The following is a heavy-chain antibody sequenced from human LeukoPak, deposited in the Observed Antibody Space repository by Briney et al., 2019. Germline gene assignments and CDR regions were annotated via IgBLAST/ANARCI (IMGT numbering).Heavy chain of an antibody. V-gene: IGHV1-2*02. CDR3: ARGRSFGELGVY. CDR2: INPNSDVT. J-gene: IGHJ4*02. D-gene: IGHD3-10*01. Sequence: ASVKVSCKASGGTFSSYAISWVRQAPGQGLEWMGSINPNSDVTNYAQNFQGRVTMTRDTFTRTAYMELSRLTSDDTAVYYCARGRSFGELGVYWGQGTLLTVSS. CDR1: GGTFSSYA.